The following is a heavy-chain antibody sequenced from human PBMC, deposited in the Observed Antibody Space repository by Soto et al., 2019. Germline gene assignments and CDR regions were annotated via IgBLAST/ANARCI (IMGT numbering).Heavy chain of an antibody. Sequence: GSLRLSCAASGFTFSSYAMSWVRQAPGKGLEWVSAISGSGGSTYYADFVKGRFTISRDNSKNTLYLQMNSLRAEDTAVYYCAKSSVGIYGDYGDYWGQGTLVTVSS. D-gene: IGHD4-17*01. J-gene: IGHJ4*02. CDR2: ISGSGGST. CDR3: AKSSVGIYGDYGDY. V-gene: IGHV3-23*01. CDR1: GFTFSSYA.